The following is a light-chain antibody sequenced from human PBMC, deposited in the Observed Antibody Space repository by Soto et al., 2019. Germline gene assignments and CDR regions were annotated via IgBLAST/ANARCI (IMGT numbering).Light chain of an antibody. CDR1: QSVNSY. J-gene: IGKJ5*01. CDR2: DAS. CDR3: QQAYSFPIT. V-gene: IGKV3-11*01. Sequence: EVLLTQSPATLSLSPGQRATLSCRASQSVNSYLNWYQHKPGQAPRLLISDASNRATGVPAGFSGSGSGTDFTLTISSLEPEDFATYYCQQAYSFPITFGQGTRLDI.